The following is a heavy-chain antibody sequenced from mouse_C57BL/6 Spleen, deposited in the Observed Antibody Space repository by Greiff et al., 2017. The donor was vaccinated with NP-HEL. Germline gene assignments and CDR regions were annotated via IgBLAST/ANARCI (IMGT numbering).Heavy chain of an antibody. Sequence: QVHVKQSGPELVKPGASVKISCKASGYAFSSSWMNWVKQRPGKGLEWIGRIYPGDGDTNYNGKFKGKATLTADKSSSTAYMQLSSLTSEDSAVYFCARSYGNYGYFDVWGTGTTVTVSS. CDR2: IYPGDGDT. CDR3: ARSYGNYGYFDV. D-gene: IGHD2-1*01. CDR1: GYAFSSSW. J-gene: IGHJ1*03. V-gene: IGHV1-82*01.